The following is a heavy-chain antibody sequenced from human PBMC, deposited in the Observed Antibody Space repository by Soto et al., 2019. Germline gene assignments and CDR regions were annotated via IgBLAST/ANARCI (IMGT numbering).Heavy chain of an antibody. CDR3: ARQVVPAALLSLTDERSYGMDV. D-gene: IGHD2-2*01. Sequence: PGESLKISCKGSGYSFTSYWISWVRQMPGKGLEWMGRIDPSDSYTNYSPSFQGHVTISADKSISTAYLQWSSLKASDTAMYYCARQVVPAALLSLTDERSYGMDVWGQGTTVTVSS. J-gene: IGHJ6*02. CDR1: GYSFTSYW. CDR2: IDPSDSYT. V-gene: IGHV5-10-1*01.